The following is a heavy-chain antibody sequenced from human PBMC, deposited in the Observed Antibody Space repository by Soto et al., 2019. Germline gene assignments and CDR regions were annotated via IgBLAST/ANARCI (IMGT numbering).Heavy chain of an antibody. CDR2: ISSSSSTI. D-gene: IGHD2-2*01. Sequence: GGSLRLSCAASGFTFSSYSMNWVRQAPGKGLEWVSYISSSSSTIYYADSVKGRFTISRDNAKNSLYLQMNSLRAEDTAVYYCARGLVVPAAMGFGAFDIWGQGTMVTVSS. CDR3: ARGLVVPAAMGFGAFDI. J-gene: IGHJ3*02. CDR1: GFTFSSYS. V-gene: IGHV3-48*01.